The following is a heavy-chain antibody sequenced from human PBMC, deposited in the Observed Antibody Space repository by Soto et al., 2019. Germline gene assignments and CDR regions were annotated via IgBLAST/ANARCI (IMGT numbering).Heavy chain of an antibody. Sequence: GGSLGLSFEASGFNFNYYGMHWVRQAPGKGLEWVAAMSYDGSNKFYVDSVKGRFTISRDDSRNTLYLEMNSLTIEDTAVYFCTRIGLDVWGQGTTVTVSS. V-gene: IGHV3-30*03. D-gene: IGHD3-16*02. CDR1: GFNFNYYG. CDR3: TRIGLDV. CDR2: MSYDGSNK. J-gene: IGHJ6*02.